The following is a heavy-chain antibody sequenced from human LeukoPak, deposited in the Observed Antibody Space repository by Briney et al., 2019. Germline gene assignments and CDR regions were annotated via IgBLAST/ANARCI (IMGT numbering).Heavy chain of an antibody. J-gene: IGHJ5*02. Sequence: GGSLRLSCAASGFTFSSYWMSWVRQAPGKGLEWVANIKQDGSEKYYVDSVKGRFTISRDNAKNSLYLQMNSLRAEDTAVYYCARDRPYYDFWSGYSVDPWGQGTLVTVSS. CDR1: GFTFSSYW. CDR3: ARDRPYYDFWSGYSVDP. D-gene: IGHD3-3*01. CDR2: IKQDGSEK. V-gene: IGHV3-7*01.